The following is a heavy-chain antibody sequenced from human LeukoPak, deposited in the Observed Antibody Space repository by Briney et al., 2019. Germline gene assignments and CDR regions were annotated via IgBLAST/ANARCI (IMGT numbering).Heavy chain of an antibody. J-gene: IGHJ4*02. CDR1: GYTFTSYG. CDR2: ISAYNGNT. V-gene: IGHV1-18*01. Sequence: ASVKVSCKASGYTFTSYGISWVRQAPGQGLEWMGWISAYNGNTNYAQKLQGRVTMTTDTSTSTAYMELRSLRSEDTAVYYCARGYSSSWYLVYLDYWGQGTLVTVSS. D-gene: IGHD6-13*01. CDR3: ARGYSSSWYLVYLDY.